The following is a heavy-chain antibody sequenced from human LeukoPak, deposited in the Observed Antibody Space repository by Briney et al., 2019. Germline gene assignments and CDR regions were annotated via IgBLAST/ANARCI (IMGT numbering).Heavy chain of an antibody. CDR2: VYSGGST. Sequence: GGSLSLSFAASGFTVSSNYMSWVRKAPGKGLEWVSVVYSGGSTYYAGSVKGRFTISRDNSKNTLYLQMNSLRVEDTAVYYCARGPMYHYGSGSSFDYWGQGTLVTVSS. CDR3: ARGPMYHYGSGSSFDY. J-gene: IGHJ4*02. CDR1: GFTVSSNY. D-gene: IGHD3-10*01. V-gene: IGHV3-66*01.